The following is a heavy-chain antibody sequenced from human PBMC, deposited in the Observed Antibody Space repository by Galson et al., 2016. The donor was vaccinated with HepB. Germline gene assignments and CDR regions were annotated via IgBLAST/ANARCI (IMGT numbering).Heavy chain of an antibody. CDR1: GDTFRSYA. Sequence: SVKVSCKASGDTFRSYAISWVRQAPGQGLEWMGGIIPMFDTTNYAQNFQGRLTITADESTSTAYMELSSLRSEDTAVYYCARVDHLILGVDYYGMDVWGQGTTVTVSS. V-gene: IGHV1-69*13. J-gene: IGHJ6*02. CDR3: ARVDHLILGVDYYGMDV. CDR2: IIPMFDTT. D-gene: IGHD3-16*01.